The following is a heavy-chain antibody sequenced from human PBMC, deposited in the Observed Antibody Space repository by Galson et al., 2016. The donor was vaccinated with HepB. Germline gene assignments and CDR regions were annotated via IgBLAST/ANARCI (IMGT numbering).Heavy chain of an antibody. J-gene: IGHJ5*02. CDR3: VREQQLISWPVGYNWFDP. CDR2: ISHSGSA. Sequence: SETLSLTCSISGDSISNTTWWSWVRQPPGKGLEWIGEISHSGSANYNPSLKGRLTMSVDNSKNQFSLELSSVSAADTAVYYCVREQQLISWPVGYNWFDPWGQGTLVTVSS. V-gene: IGHV4-4*02. CDR1: GDSISNTTW. D-gene: IGHD6-13*01.